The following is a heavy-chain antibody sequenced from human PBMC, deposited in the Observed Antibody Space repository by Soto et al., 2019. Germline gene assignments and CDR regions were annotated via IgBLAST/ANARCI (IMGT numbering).Heavy chain of an antibody. CDR3: TRSAVRPSGGLLGPFDY. CDR2: INAGNGNT. CDR1: GYSFTTYA. Sequence: GASVKVSCKASGYSFTTYAMHWVRQAPGQRLEWMGWINAGNGNTKYSQKLQGRVTITRDTSASTAYMELSSLRSEDTAVYYCTRSAVRPSGGLLGPFDYWGQGTLVTVSS. J-gene: IGHJ4*02. D-gene: IGHD3-16*01. V-gene: IGHV1-3*01.